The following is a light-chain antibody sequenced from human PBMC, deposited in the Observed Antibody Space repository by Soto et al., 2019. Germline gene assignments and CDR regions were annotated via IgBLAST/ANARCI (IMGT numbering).Light chain of an antibody. CDR1: QRISSY. CDR2: AAS. Sequence: DIQMTQSPSSLYASVGDRVTITCRASQRISSYLNWYQQKPGKAPKLLIYAASSLPSGVPSRFSGSGSGTDFTLTISSLQPEDFATYYCQQSYSTPLTFGGGTKVEIK. J-gene: IGKJ4*01. CDR3: QQSYSTPLT. V-gene: IGKV1-39*01.